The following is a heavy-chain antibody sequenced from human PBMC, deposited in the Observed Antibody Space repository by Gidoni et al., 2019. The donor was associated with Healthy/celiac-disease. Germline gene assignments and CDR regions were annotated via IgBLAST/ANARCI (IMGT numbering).Heavy chain of an antibody. D-gene: IGHD3-10*01. V-gene: IGHV3-30-3*01. J-gene: IGHJ4*02. CDR2: ISYDGSNK. CDR1: GFTFSSYA. Sequence: QVQLVESGGGVVQPGRSLRLSCAASGFTFSSYAMHWVRQAPGKGLEWVAVISYDGSNKYYADSVKGRFTISRDNSKNTLYLQMNSLRAEDTAVYYCARDLSPFGELLGVDYWGQGTLVTVSS. CDR3: ARDLSPFGELLGVDY.